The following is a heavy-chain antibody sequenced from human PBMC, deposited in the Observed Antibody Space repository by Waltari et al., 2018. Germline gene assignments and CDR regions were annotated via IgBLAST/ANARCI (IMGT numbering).Heavy chain of an antibody. CDR3: ARKKAGLLDAFDI. D-gene: IGHD2-15*01. V-gene: IGHV3-33*08. J-gene: IGHJ3*02. CDR2: IWYDGSIQ. CDR1: GFTFRAFG. Sequence: QVQLVESGGGVVQPGKSLRLSCEASGFTFRAFGMHWVRQAPGKGLQWVAVIWYDGSIQHYAESVKGRFTISRDNAENILNLEMSGLRVEDTAVYYCARKKAGLLDAFDIWGQGTMVTVSS.